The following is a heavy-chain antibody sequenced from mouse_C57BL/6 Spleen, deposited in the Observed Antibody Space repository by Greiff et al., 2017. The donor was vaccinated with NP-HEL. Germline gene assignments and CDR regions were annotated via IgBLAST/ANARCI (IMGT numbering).Heavy chain of an antibody. Sequence: EVMLVESGGDLVKPGGSLKLSCAASGFTFSSYGMSWVRQTPDKRLEWVATISSGGSYTYYPDSVKGRFTISRDNAKNTLYLQMSSLKSEDTAMYYCARKGKLSFDYWGQGTTLTVSS. CDR3: ARKGKLSFDY. J-gene: IGHJ2*01. CDR1: GFTFSSYG. V-gene: IGHV5-6*01. CDR2: ISSGGSYT.